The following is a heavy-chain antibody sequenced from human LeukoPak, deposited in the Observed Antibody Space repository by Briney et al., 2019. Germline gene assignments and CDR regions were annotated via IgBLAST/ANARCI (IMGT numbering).Heavy chain of an antibody. CDR3: ANRNYYDSSGSYYIICFDY. CDR1: GFTFSNYA. J-gene: IGHJ4*02. CDR2: ISGSGGRT. D-gene: IGHD3-22*01. V-gene: IGHV3-23*01. Sequence: GGSLRLSCTASGFTFSNYAMTWVRQAPGKGLEWVSTISGSGGRTYYADSVKGRFTVSRDNSKNTLYLRMNSLRAEDTAVYYCANRNYYDSSGSYYIICFDYSGQGTLVTVSS.